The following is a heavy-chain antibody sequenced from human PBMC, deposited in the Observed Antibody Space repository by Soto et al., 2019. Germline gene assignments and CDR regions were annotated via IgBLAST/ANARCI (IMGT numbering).Heavy chain of an antibody. D-gene: IGHD5-12*01. V-gene: IGHV3-7*05. CDR2: IKQDGSEK. Sequence: GGSLRLSCAASGFTFSSYWMSWVRQAPGKGLEWVANIKQDGSEKYYVDSVKGRFTISRDNAKNSLYLQMNSLRAEDTAVYYCARLKGYSGYDPVYGFYYYYGMDVWGQGTTVTVSS. CDR1: GFTFSSYW. J-gene: IGHJ6*02. CDR3: ARLKGYSGYDPVYGFYYYYGMDV.